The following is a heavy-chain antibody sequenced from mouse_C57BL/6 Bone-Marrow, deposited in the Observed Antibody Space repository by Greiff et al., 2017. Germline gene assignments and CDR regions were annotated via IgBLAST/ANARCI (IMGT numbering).Heavy chain of an antibody. Sequence: EVKLMESGPGLVKPSQSLSLTCSVTGYSITSGYYWNWIRQFPGNKLEWMGYISYDGSNNYNPSLKNRISITRDTSKNQFFLKLNSVTTEDTATYYCARASYYRGMDYWGQGTSVTVSS. D-gene: IGHD2-14*01. V-gene: IGHV3-6*01. CDR1: GYSITSGYY. CDR3: ARASYYRGMDY. CDR2: ISYDGSN. J-gene: IGHJ4*01.